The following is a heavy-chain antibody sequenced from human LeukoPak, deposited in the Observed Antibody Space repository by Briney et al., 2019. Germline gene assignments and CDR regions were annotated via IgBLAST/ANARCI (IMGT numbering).Heavy chain of an antibody. V-gene: IGHV3-7*01. Sequence: PGGSLRLSCAASGFTFSSYWMSWVRQAPGKGLEWVANIKQDGSEKYYVDSVKGRFTISRDNAKNSLYLQMNSLRAEDTAVYYCAREPVITTEAFDIWGQGTMVTVSS. CDR2: IKQDGSEK. CDR3: AREPVITTEAFDI. D-gene: IGHD3-22*01. J-gene: IGHJ3*02. CDR1: GFTFSSYW.